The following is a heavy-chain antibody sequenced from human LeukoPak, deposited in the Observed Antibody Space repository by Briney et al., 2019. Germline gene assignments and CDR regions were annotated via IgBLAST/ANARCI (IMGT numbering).Heavy chain of an antibody. CDR3: ARDRTTVTKYYYYYYMDV. V-gene: IGHV1-2*02. Sequence: ASVKVSCKASGYTFTGYYMHWLRQAPGQGLEWMGWINPNSGGTNYAQKFQGRVTMTRDTSISTTYMELSRLRSDDTAVYYCARDRTTVTKYYYYYYMDVWGNGTTVTVSS. CDR1: GYTFTGYY. J-gene: IGHJ6*03. CDR2: INPNSGGT. D-gene: IGHD4-17*01.